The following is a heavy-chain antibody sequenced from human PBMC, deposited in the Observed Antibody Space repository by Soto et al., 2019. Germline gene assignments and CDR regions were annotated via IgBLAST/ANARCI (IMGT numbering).Heavy chain of an antibody. CDR2: IIPIFGNT. D-gene: IGHD6-19*01. CDR1: GGTFSSYA. CDR3: ASAVAGSDY. Sequence: GASMKVSCKASGGTFSSYAISWVRQAPGQGLEWMGGIIPIFGNTKYSQKFQGRVTITRDTSASTAYMELSSLRSEDTAVYYCASAVAGSDYWGQGTLVTVSS. J-gene: IGHJ4*02. V-gene: IGHV1-69*05.